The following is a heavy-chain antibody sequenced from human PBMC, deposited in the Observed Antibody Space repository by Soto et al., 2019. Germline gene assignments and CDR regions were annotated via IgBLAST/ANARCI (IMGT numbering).Heavy chain of an antibody. CDR3: AAPDWYDSSGQDRTDY. D-gene: IGHD3-22*01. CDR2: IYYSGST. V-gene: IGHV4-39*01. Sequence: NPSETLSLTCTVSGGSISSSSYYWGWIRQPPGKGLEWIGSIYYSGSTYYNPSLKSRVTISVDTSKNQFSRKLSSVTAADTAVYYCAAPDWYDSSGQDRTDYWGQGTLVTVSS. CDR1: GGSISSSSYY. J-gene: IGHJ4*02.